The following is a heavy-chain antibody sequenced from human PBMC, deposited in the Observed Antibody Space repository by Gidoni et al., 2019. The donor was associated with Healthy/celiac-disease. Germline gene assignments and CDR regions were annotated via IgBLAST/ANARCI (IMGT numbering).Heavy chain of an antibody. V-gene: IGHV1-69*01. D-gene: IGHD3-3*01. CDR3: ARGPSDFWSGYYIGMDV. Sequence: HVQLVQSGAEVKKPGSSVQVSCKAAGCTFISYAISWVRQAPGQGREWKGGIIPIFGTANDAQKFQGIVTITADDSTSTAFMELSSLSSEDTAVYYCARGPSDFWSGYYIGMDVWGQGPTVTVSS. CDR2: IIPIFGTA. J-gene: IGHJ6*02. CDR1: GCTFISYA.